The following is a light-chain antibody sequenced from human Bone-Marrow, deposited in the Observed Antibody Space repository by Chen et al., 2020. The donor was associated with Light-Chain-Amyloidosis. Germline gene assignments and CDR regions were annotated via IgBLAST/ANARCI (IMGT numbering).Light chain of an antibody. CDR2: DAS. CDR1: QSISSW. CDR3: QQYNSYSPYT. Sequence: DIQMTQSPSTLSASVGDRVTNTCRASQSISSWLAWYQQKPGKAPNLLIYDASSLQSGVPSRFSGSGSGTEFTLTISSLQPADFATYYCQQYNSYSPYTFGQGTKLEIK. J-gene: IGKJ2*01. V-gene: IGKV1-5*01.